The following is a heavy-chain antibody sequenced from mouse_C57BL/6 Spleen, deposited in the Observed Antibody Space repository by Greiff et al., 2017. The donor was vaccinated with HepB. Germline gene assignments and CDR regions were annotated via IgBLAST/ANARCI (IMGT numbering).Heavy chain of an antibody. CDR1: GYTFTSYW. J-gene: IGHJ2*01. CDR2: IDPSDSYT. D-gene: IGHD4-1*01. CDR3: AVTGTKGVFDY. Sequence: QVQLQQPGAELVMPGASVKLSCKASGYTFTSYWMHWVKQRPGQGLEWIGEIDPSDSYTNYNQKFKGKSTLTVDKSSSTAYMQLSSLTSEDSAVYDCAVTGTKGVFDYWGQGTTLTVSA. V-gene: IGHV1-69*01.